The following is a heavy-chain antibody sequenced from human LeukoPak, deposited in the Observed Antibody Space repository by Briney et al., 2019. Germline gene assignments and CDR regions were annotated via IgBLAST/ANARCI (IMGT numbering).Heavy chain of an antibody. CDR2: INHSGST. V-gene: IGHV4-34*01. CDR1: GGSFSGYY. J-gene: IGHJ6*03. CDR3: ARVGTATEPDYYYYYMDV. Sequence: PSETLSLTCAVYGGSFSGYYWSWIRQPPGKGLEWIGEINHSGSTNYNPSLKSRVTISVDTSKNQFSLKLSSVTAADTAVYYCARVGTATEPDYYYYYMDVWGKGTTVTVSS. D-gene: IGHD2-15*01.